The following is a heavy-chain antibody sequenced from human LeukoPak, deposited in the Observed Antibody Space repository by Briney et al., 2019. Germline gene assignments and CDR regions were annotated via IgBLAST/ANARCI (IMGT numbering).Heavy chain of an antibody. J-gene: IGHJ3*02. Sequence: HTGGSLRLSCAASGFTFSSYAMHWVRQAPGKGLEWVAVISYDGSNKYHADSVKGRFTISRDNSKNTLYLQMNSLRAEDTAVYYCARGRHHDAFDIWGQGTMVTVSS. CDR1: GFTFSSYA. CDR2: ISYDGSNK. V-gene: IGHV3-30-3*01. CDR3: ARGRHHDAFDI.